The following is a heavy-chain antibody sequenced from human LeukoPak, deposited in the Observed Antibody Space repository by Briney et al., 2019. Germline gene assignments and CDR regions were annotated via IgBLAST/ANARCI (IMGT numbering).Heavy chain of an antibody. Sequence: PGGSLRLSCAASGFTFSSFGMHWVRQAPGKGLEWVAAISYDGSNKYYEDSVKGRFTISRDSSKNTLYLQMNSLRAEDTAVYYCARDKYSGNPGYYFHYWGQGTLVTVSS. CDR2: ISYDGSNK. D-gene: IGHD4-23*01. V-gene: IGHV3-30*03. CDR3: ARDKYSGNPGYYFHY. J-gene: IGHJ4*02. CDR1: GFTFSSFG.